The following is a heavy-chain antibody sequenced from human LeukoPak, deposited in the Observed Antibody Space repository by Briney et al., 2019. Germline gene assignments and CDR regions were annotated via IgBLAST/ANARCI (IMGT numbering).Heavy chain of an antibody. V-gene: IGHV6-1*01. CDR1: GDSVSSNSAA. CDR3: AKGRWALFDC. CDR2: TYYRSKWYN. D-gene: IGHD3-10*01. Sequence: SQTLSLTCDISGDSVSSNSAAWNWIRQSPSRGLEWLGRTYYRSKWYNDYAVSLKSRMAINADTSKNQFSLQLNSVTPEDTAVYYCAKGRWALFDCWGQGTLVIVSS. J-gene: IGHJ4*02.